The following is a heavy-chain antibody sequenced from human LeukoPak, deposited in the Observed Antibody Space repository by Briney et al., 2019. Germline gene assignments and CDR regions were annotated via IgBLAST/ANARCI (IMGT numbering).Heavy chain of an antibody. D-gene: IGHD1-26*01. CDR2: INHSGST. J-gene: IGHJ4*02. CDR3: ARGRGIVEATEDEYYFDY. CDR1: GGSFSGYY. V-gene: IGHV4-34*01. Sequence: SETLSLTCAVYGGSFSGYYWSWIRQPPGKGLEWIGEINHSGSTNYNPSLKSRVTISVDTSKNQFSLKLSSVTAADTAVYYCARGRGIVEATEDEYYFDYWGQGTLVTVSS.